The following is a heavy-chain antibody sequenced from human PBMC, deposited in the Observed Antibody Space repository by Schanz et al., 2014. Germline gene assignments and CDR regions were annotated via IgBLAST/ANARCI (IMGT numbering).Heavy chain of an antibody. CDR3: AREGEWGYDPPRH. CDR2: ISANDYDT. D-gene: IGHD5-12*01. CDR1: GFAFSSFA. J-gene: IGHJ4*02. V-gene: IGHV3-23*04. Sequence: EVHLVESGGGLVQPGGSLRLSCAASGFAFSSFALSWVRQSPGKGLEWVSAISANDYDTYYAPSVKGRFTVSRDNSKNTVYLQMNSLRAEDTAVYYCAREGEWGYDPPRHWGQGTLVTVSS.